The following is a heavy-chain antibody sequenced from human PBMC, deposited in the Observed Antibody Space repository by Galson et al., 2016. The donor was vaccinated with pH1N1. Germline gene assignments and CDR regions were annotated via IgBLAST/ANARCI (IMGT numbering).Heavy chain of an antibody. J-gene: IGHJ5*02. Sequence: SLRLSCAASGFTFSSYWMYWVRQVPGKGLVWVSCINDDGTSTTYADSVKGRFTISRDNAKNTLYLQMTSLRAEDTAVYHCARGPFGGSYVFDHWGRGTLVTVSS. D-gene: IGHD1-26*01. CDR2: INDDGTST. V-gene: IGHV3-74*01. CDR3: ARGPFGGSYVFDH. CDR1: GFTFSSYW.